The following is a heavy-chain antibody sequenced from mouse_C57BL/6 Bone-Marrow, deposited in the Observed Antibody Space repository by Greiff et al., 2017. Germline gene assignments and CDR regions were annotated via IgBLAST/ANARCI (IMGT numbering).Heavy chain of an antibody. CDR1: GFNIKDDY. Sequence: VQLQQSGAELVRPGASVKLSCTASGFNIKDDYMHWVKQMPEQGLEWIGWIDPEKGDTEYASKFQGKATITADTSSNTAYLQLSSLTSEDTAVYYCTTYYYGSSFFDYWGQGTTLTVSS. D-gene: IGHD1-1*01. CDR3: TTYYYGSSFFDY. CDR2: IDPEKGDT. J-gene: IGHJ2*01. V-gene: IGHV14-4*01.